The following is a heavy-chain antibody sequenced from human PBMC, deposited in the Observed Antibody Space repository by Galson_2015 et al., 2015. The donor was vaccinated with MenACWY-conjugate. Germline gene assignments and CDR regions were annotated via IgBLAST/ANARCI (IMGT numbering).Heavy chain of an antibody. V-gene: IGHV1-46*01. D-gene: IGHD1/OR15-1a*01. J-gene: IGHJ4*02. CDR1: GDTFTTYS. Sequence: SVKVSCKASGDTFTTYSVHWVRQAPGQGLEWMGILNPDSGSTAYAPKFQGRIPMTRDASTSPVYMALSSLRSEATAVYYCARERGNKVDYFAYWGQGALVAVSS. CDR2: LNPDSGST. CDR3: ARERGNKVDYFAY.